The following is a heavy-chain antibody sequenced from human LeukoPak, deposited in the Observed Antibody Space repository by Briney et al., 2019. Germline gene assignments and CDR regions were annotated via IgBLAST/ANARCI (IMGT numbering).Heavy chain of an antibody. V-gene: IGHV4-61*05. Sequence: SETLSLTCTVSGGSISSSIYYWSWIRQPPGKGLEWIGYIYYSGSTNYNPSLKSRVTISVDTSKNQFSLKLSSVTAADTAVYYCARHSNSGYYFDYWGQGTPVTVSS. CDR2: IYYSGST. CDR1: GGSISSSIYY. J-gene: IGHJ4*02. CDR3: ARHSNSGYYFDY. D-gene: IGHD3-10*01.